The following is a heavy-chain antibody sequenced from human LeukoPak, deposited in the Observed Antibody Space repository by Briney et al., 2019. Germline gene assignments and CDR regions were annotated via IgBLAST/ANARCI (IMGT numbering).Heavy chain of an antibody. V-gene: IGHV4-39*07. J-gene: IGHJ4*02. Sequence: PSETLSLTCTVSGGSISTRNYYWSWIRQPPGKGLEWIGEINHSGSTNYNPSLKSRVTISVDTSKNQFSLKLSSVTAADTAVYYCASGYDLLFDYWGQGTLVTVSS. CDR2: INHSGST. CDR3: ASGYDLLFDY. D-gene: IGHD5-12*01. CDR1: GGSISTRNYY.